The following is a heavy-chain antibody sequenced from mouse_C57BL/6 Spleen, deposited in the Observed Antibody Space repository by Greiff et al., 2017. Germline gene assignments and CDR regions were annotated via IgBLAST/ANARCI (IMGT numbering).Heavy chain of an antibody. CDR2: ISSGGSYT. CDR3: ARPTGNYAMDY. CDR1: GFTFSSYG. Sequence: VQLQQSGGDLVKPGGSLKLSCAASGFTFSSYGMSWVRQTPDKRLEWVATISSGGSYTYYPDSVKGRFTISRDNAKNTLYLQMSSLKSEDTAMYYCARPTGNYAMDYWGQGTSVTVSS. V-gene: IGHV5-6*01. D-gene: IGHD4-1*02. J-gene: IGHJ4*01.